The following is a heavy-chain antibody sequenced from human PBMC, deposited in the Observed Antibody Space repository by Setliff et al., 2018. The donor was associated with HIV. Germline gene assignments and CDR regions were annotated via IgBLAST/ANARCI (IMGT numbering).Heavy chain of an antibody. D-gene: IGHD3-10*01. Sequence: SETLSLTCTVSGGSISSYCWNWIRQSPGRGLEWIGFIFSSGSTKYNPSLQSRVTMSIDTSKNQFSLKLTSVTAADTAVYYCARRMDNSGTFPDKNWFDTWGQGSLVTVSS. J-gene: IGHJ5*02. CDR2: IFSSGST. V-gene: IGHV4-4*09. CDR3: ARRMDNSGTFPDKNWFDT. CDR1: GGSISSYC.